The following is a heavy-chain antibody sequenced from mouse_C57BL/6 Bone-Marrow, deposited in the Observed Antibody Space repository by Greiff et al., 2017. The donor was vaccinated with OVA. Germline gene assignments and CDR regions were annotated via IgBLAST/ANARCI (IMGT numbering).Heavy chain of an antibody. D-gene: IGHD1-1*01. CDR3: ARDRDGTTGAMDY. CDR2: ISYDGSN. CDR1: GYSITSGYY. V-gene: IGHV3-6*01. Sequence: EVKLMESGPGLVKPSQSLSLTCSVTGYSITSGYYWNWIRQFPGNKLEWMGYISYDGSNNYNPSLKNRISITRDTSKNQFFLKLNSVTTEDTATYYCARDRDGTTGAMDYWGQGTSVTVSS. J-gene: IGHJ4*01.